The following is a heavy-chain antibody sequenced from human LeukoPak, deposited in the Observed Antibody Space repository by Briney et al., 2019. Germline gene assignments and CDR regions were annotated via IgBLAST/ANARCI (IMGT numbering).Heavy chain of an antibody. CDR3: AKSHRYAYNWFDP. Sequence: SETLSLTCAVYGGSFSGYYWSWIRQPPGKGLEWIGEINHSGSTNYNPSLKSRVTISVDTSKNQFSLKLSSVTAADTAVYYCAKSHRYAYNWFDPSGQGTLVTVFS. D-gene: IGHD5-12*01. CDR1: GGSFSGYY. CDR2: INHSGST. V-gene: IGHV4-34*01. J-gene: IGHJ5*02.